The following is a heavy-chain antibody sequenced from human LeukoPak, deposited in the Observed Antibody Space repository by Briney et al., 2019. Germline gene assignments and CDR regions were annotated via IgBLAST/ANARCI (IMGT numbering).Heavy chain of an antibody. CDR1: GYTFTGYY. CDR3: ASMSRPGYSSGWYALDY. V-gene: IGHV1-2*02. Sequence: ASVKVSCKASGYTFTGYYMHWVRQAPGQGLEWMGWINPNSGGTNYAQKLQGRVTMTRDTSISTAYMELSRLRSDDTAVYYCASMSRPGYSSGWYALDYWGQGTLVTVSS. CDR2: INPNSGGT. J-gene: IGHJ4*02. D-gene: IGHD6-19*01.